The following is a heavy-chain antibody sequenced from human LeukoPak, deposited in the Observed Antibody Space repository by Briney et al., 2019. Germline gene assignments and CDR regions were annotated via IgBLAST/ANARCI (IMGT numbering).Heavy chain of an antibody. CDR1: GYSFTSYW. Sequence: GESLKISGKGFGYSFTSYWIGGVRQMPGKGREWMAIIYPTDSDTRYSPSFQGQVTISADKSISTAYLQWSSLKASDTAMYYCARHDNYYYYMDVWGKGTTVTISS. CDR2: IYPTDSDT. V-gene: IGHV5-51*01. CDR3: ARHDNYYYYMDV. J-gene: IGHJ6*03.